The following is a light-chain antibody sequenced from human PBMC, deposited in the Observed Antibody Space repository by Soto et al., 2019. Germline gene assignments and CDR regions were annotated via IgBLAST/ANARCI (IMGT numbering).Light chain of an antibody. Sequence: EIVLTQSPGTLSLSPGERATLSCRASQSVSSSYLAWYQQKPGQAPRLLIYGASSRATGIPDRFSGSGYGTDYTIAISRLETEDFAVYYCQQYGSSPLTFGGGTKVEIK. J-gene: IGKJ4*01. V-gene: IGKV3-20*01. CDR2: GAS. CDR3: QQYGSSPLT. CDR1: QSVSSSY.